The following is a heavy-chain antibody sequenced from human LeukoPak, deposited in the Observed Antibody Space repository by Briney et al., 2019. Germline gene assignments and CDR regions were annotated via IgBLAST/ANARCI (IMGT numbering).Heavy chain of an antibody. CDR3: AKPPVGATPYYFDY. D-gene: IGHD1-26*01. Sequence: GGSLRLSCAASRFTFSSYAMSWVRQAPGKGLEWVSVISGSGDGTYYADPVKGRFTISRDNSKNTLYLQMNSLRAADTAVYYCAKPPVGATPYYFDYWGQGTLVTVSS. CDR1: RFTFSSYA. CDR2: ISGSGDGT. J-gene: IGHJ4*02. V-gene: IGHV3-23*01.